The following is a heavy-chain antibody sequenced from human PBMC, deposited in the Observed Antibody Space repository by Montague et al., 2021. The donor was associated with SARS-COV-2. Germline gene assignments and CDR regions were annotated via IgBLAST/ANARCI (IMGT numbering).Heavy chain of an antibody. Sequence: SLRLSCAASGLTFSNYAMSWVRQAPGKGPECISGISGSGGTTYYADSVKGRFTISRDNPKNTLYLQMNSLRAEDTAVYYCANPKGASDIWGQGTMVTVSS. CDR3: ANPKGASDI. CDR1: GLTFSNYA. CDR2: ISGSGGTT. J-gene: IGHJ3*02. V-gene: IGHV3-23*01.